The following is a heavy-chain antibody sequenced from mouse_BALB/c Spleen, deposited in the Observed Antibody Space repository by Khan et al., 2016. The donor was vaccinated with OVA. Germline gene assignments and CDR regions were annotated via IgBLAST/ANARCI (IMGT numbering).Heavy chain of an antibody. CDR2: ILPGSGNT. V-gene: IGHV1-9*01. Sequence: QVQLKQSGAELMKPGASVKISCKATGYTFSTYWIEWVKQRPGHGLEWIGEILPGSGNTKYNEKFKGKATFSAETSSNTAYMQLSSLTSEDSAVYYCARWDFGSSPWFAYWGQGTLVTVSA. D-gene: IGHD1-1*01. J-gene: IGHJ3*01. CDR1: GYTFSTYW. CDR3: ARWDFGSSPWFAY.